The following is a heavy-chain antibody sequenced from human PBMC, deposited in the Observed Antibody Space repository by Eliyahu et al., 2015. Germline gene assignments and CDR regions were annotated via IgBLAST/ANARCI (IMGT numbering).Heavy chain of an antibody. CDR1: GFKFSSYS. CDR3: ARVSSTVIGGGDAFDI. V-gene: IGHV3-21*02. Sequence: EVQLVESGGGLVKPGGSLRLXCXASGFKFSSYSMNWVRQAPGKGLEWVSSIXGSSSYIYYADSVKGRFTISRDNVRNSVYLEMDSLRPEDTAAYYCARVSSTVIGGGDAFDIWGQGTMVTVSS. J-gene: IGHJ3*02. CDR2: IXGSSSYI. D-gene: IGHD4-17*01.